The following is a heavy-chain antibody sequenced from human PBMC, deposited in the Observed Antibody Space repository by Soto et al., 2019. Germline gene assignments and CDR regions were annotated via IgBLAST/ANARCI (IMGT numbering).Heavy chain of an antibody. D-gene: IGHD2-21*01. CDR3: ARYSPPVDY. CDR2: ISAYNGNT. Sequence: QVQLVQSGAEVKKPGASVKVSCKASGYTFTSYGVTWVRQAPGQGLEWMGWISAYNGNTKYAQKLQGRVTMTTDTSTNTAYMDLRSLSSDDTAVYYCARYSPPVDYWGQGTLVSVSS. V-gene: IGHV1-18*01. J-gene: IGHJ4*02. CDR1: GYTFTSYG.